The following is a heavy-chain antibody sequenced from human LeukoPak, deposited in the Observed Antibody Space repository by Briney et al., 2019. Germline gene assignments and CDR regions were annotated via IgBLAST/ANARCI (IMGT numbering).Heavy chain of an antibody. V-gene: IGHV3-23*01. D-gene: IGHD3-22*01. CDR2: ISDSGVGT. CDR1: GFTFSTYS. Sequence: PGGTLTLSCAASGFTFSTYSMRWVRQAQGKGLEWVSSISDSGVGTYYADSVKGRFTISRDNSKNTLYLQMNSLRAEDTAVYYCAKDLELEYYDSSGCPDYWGQGTLVTVSS. CDR3: AKDLELEYYDSSGCPDY. J-gene: IGHJ4*02.